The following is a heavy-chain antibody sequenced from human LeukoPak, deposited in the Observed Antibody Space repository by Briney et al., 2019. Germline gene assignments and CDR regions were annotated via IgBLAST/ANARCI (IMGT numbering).Heavy chain of an antibody. CDR3: AREQYYDFDRFDP. CDR2: ISSSSSYI. J-gene: IGHJ5*02. V-gene: IGHV3-21*01. Sequence: GGSLRLSCAASGFTFSSYSMNWVRQAPGKGLEWVSSISSSSSYIYYADSVKGRFTISRDNAKNSLYLQMNSLRAEDTAVYYCAREQYYDFDRFDPWGQGTLVTVSP. CDR1: GFTFSSYS. D-gene: IGHD3-3*01.